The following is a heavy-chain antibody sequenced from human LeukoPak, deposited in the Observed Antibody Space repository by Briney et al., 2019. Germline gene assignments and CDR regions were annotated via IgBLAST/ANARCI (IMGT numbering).Heavy chain of an antibody. CDR3: ARAGRSIAARLGPWFGY. CDR2: INHSGST. J-gene: IGHJ4*02. D-gene: IGHD6-6*01. V-gene: IGHV4-34*01. CDR1: GGSFSGYY. Sequence: PSETLSLTCAVYGGSFSGYYWSWIRQPPGKGLEWIGEINHSGSTNYNPSLKSRVTISVDTSKSQFSLKLSSVTAADTAVYYCARAGRSIAARLGPWFGYWGQGTLVTVSS.